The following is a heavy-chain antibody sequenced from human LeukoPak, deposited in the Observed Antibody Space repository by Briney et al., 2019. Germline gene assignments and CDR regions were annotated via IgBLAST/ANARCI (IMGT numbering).Heavy chain of an antibody. Sequence: GRSLRLSCAASGFTFNSYAMHWVRQAPGKGLEWVAVISYDGSNKYYADSVKGRFTISRDNSKNTLYLQMNSLRAEDTGIYYCARRNIAATYYFDYWGQGTLVTVSS. J-gene: IGHJ4*02. D-gene: IGHD2-15*01. CDR1: GFTFNSYA. CDR3: ARRNIAATYYFDY. CDR2: ISYDGSNK. V-gene: IGHV3-30-3*01.